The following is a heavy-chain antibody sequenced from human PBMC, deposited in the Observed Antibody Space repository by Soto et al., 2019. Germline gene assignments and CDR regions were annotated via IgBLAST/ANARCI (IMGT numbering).Heavy chain of an antibody. Sequence: QLQLQESGSGLVKPSQTLSLTCAVSGGSIRSGGYSWSWIRQPPGKGLEWIGYIYHSGSTYYNPSLKSRVTISVDRSKNQFALKLSSVTAAETAVYYCARAGGLGAVAVDYWGQGTLVTVSS. CDR3: ARAGGLGAVAVDY. D-gene: IGHD6-19*01. CDR1: GGSIRSGGYS. V-gene: IGHV4-30-2*01. J-gene: IGHJ4*02. CDR2: IYHSGST.